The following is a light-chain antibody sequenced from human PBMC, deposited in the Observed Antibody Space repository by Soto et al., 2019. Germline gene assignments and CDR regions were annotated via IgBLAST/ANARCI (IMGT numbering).Light chain of an antibody. J-gene: IGLJ2*01. CDR2: GNN. CDR3: CSYTYSSLV. Sequence: QSVLTQPPSVSGAPGQRVTISCTGSSANIGAAYNVDWYQQLPGTAPKLLIYGNNNRPSGVPARFSGSKSGTSASLAIAGLQAEDEGDYYCCSYTYSSLVFGGGTKVTVL. V-gene: IGLV1-40*01. CDR1: SANIGAAYN.